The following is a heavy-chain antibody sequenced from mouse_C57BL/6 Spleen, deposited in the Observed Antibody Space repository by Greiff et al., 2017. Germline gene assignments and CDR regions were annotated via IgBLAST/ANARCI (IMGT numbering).Heavy chain of an antibody. Sequence: VQLQQSGAELVRPGASVKLSCKASGYTFTDYYINWVKQRPGQGLEWIARIYPGSGNTYYNEKFKGKATLTAEKSSSTAYMQLSSLTSEDSAVYFWARGAGYDGGVYAMDYWGQGTSVTVSS. D-gene: IGHD2-2*01. J-gene: IGHJ4*01. CDR1: GYTFTDYY. CDR2: IYPGSGNT. V-gene: IGHV1-76*01. CDR3: ARGAGYDGGVYAMDY.